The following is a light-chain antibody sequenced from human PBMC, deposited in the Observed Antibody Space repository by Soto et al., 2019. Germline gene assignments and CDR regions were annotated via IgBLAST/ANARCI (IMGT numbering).Light chain of an antibody. Sequence: DIQMTQSPSTLSGSVGDRVTITCRASQTISSWLAWYQQKKGKXXKXXIYKASTLKSGVPSRFSGIGSGTELTINISSLQPDDGETYDGQHYNSYSEAFGQGTKVDIK. CDR1: QTISSW. V-gene: IGKV1-5*03. CDR2: KAS. CDR3: QHYNSYSEA. J-gene: IGKJ1*01.